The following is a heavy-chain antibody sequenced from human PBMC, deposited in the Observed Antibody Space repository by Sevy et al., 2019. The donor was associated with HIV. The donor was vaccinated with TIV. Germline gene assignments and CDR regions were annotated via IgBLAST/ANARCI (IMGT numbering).Heavy chain of an antibody. J-gene: IGHJ4*02. Sequence: GGSLRLSCAASGFTFSSYWMNWVRQAPGKGLEWVANIKRDGSEKYYLDSVEGRFTFSRDNGKNSLALQMNSLRAEDTAVYYCARVVTPTIGAFGLYYFDYWGQGTLVTVSS. D-gene: IGHD1-26*01. CDR2: IKRDGSEK. CDR1: GFTFSSYW. CDR3: ARVVTPTIGAFGLYYFDY. V-gene: IGHV3-7*04.